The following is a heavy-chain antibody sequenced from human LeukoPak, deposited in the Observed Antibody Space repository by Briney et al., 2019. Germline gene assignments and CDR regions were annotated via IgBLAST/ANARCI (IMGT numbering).Heavy chain of an antibody. V-gene: IGHV1-2*02. CDR2: INPNSGGT. CDR1: GYTFTGYY. D-gene: IGHD3-22*01. Sequence: ASVKVSCKASGYTFTGYYMHWVRQDPGQGLEWMGWINPNSGGTNYAQKFQGRVTMTRDTSISTAYMELSRLRSDDTAVYYCARAQKGPYYDSFYYYYYGMDVWGQGTTVTVSS. J-gene: IGHJ6*02. CDR3: ARAQKGPYYDSFYYYYYGMDV.